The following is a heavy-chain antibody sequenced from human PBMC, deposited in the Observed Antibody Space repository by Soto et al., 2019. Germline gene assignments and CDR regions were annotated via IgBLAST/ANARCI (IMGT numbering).Heavy chain of an antibody. V-gene: IGHV3-23*01. CDR3: AKSSDGPESYYYGMDV. D-gene: IGHD6-6*01. CDR1: RFTLSSYA. CDR2: ISGSAGST. J-gene: IGHJ6*02. Sequence: PGGSLRLSCAASRFTLSSYAMSWVRQAPGKGLEWVSGISGSAGSTYYADSVKGRFTISRDTSKNTLYLQMNSLRAEDTAVYYSAKSSDGPESYYYGMDVWGQGTTVTVSS.